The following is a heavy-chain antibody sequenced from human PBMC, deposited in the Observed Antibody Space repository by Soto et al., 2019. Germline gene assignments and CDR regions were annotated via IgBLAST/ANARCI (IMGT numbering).Heavy chain of an antibody. D-gene: IGHD3-10*01. CDR2: IYYSGST. CDR1: GGSVSSGSYY. Sequence: QVQLQESGPGLVKPSETLSLTCTVSGGSVSSGSYYWSWIRQPPGQGLEWIGYIYYSGSTTYNPSLNSRFTISVDTSKNQFSLKLSSVNAADTAVYYCARNGEGRFRGVIPTRSCYFDLWGRGTLVNVSS. J-gene: IGHJ2*01. CDR3: ARNGEGRFRGVIPTRSCYFDL. V-gene: IGHV4-61*01.